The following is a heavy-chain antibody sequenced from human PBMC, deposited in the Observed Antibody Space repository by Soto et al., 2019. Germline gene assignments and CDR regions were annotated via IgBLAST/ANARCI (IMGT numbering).Heavy chain of an antibody. CDR2: IFYSGST. D-gene: IGHD4-4*01. CDR1: SGSISSTIYS. CDR3: ARGMTTVTTLDY. J-gene: IGHJ4*02. Sequence: SETLSLTCTVSSGSISSTIYSWDWIRQPPGKGLEWIGSIFYSGSTYYNPSLKSRVTISVDTSKNQFSLTLTSVTAADTAVYYCARGMTTVTTLDYWGQGTLVNVS. V-gene: IGHV4-39*01.